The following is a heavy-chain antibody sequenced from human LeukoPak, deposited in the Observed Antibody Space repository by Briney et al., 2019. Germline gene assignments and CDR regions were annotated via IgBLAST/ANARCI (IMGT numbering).Heavy chain of an antibody. Sequence: GGSLRLSCAASGFTFSSYGMLWVRQAPGKGLEGVAVISYDGSNKYYADSVKGRFTTSRDNSKNTLYLQMNSLRAEDTAVYYCAKEVGATSDDYWGQGTLVTVSS. V-gene: IGHV3-30*18. CDR1: GFTFSSYG. CDR3: AKEVGATSDDY. J-gene: IGHJ4*02. D-gene: IGHD1-26*01. CDR2: ISYDGSNK.